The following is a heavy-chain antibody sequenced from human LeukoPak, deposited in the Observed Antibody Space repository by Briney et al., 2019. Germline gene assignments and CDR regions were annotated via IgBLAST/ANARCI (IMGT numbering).Heavy chain of an antibody. J-gene: IGHJ3*02. Sequence: SGPTLLNPTPTLTLTCTFSVSSLSTSGVGVGWLRQPPGKALEWLALIYWNEDKRYRPSLKSRLTITKDTSKTQVVLTLTNLHPADTATYYCSQYGYSYACGICDIWGQGTMVTVSS. D-gene: IGHD5-18*01. V-gene: IGHV2-5*01. CDR3: SQYGYSYACGICDI. CDR1: VSSLSTSGVG. CDR2: IYWNEDK.